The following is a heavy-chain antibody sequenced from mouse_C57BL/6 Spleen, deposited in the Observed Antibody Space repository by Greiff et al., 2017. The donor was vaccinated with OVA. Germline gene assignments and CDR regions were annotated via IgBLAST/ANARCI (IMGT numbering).Heavy chain of an antibody. D-gene: IGHD2-4*01. CDR1: GYTFTEYT. V-gene: IGHV1-62-2*01. Sequence: LVKPGASVKLSCKASGYTFTEYTIHWVKQRSGQGLEWIGWFYPGSGSIKYNEKFKDKATLTADKSSSTVYMELSRLTSEDSAVYFCARHEELRRRDYYAMDYWGQGTSVTVSS. CDR3: ARHEELRRRDYYAMDY. J-gene: IGHJ4*01. CDR2: FYPGSGSI.